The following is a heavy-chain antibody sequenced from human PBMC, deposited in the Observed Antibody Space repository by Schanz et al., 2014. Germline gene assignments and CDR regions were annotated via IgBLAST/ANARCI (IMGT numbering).Heavy chain of an antibody. Sequence: QVQLVESGGGVVQPGRSLRLSCAASGFIFSSYGLHWVRQAPGKGLEWVAFIWYDGSNKYYADSVKGRFTISRDNSKNTLYLQMNSLRAEDTSVYYCARANYRRKINFDYWGRGTLVTVSS. CDR1: GFIFSSYG. CDR2: IWYDGSNK. J-gene: IGHJ4*02. D-gene: IGHD3-10*01. V-gene: IGHV3-33*01. CDR3: ARANYRRKINFDY.